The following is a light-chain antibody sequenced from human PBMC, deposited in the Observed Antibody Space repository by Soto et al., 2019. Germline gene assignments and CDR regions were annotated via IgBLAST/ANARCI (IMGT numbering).Light chain of an antibody. CDR2: AAS. CDR3: HPSYSTPQT. CDR1: QSISSY. J-gene: IGKJ1*01. Sequence: DIQMTQSPSSLSASVGDRVTITCRASQSISSYLNWYQQKPGKAPKLLIYAASSLQSGVPSRFSGSGSGTDFTLTISSLQPEDFATYYCHPSYSTPQTFGQGTKVDIK. V-gene: IGKV1-39*01.